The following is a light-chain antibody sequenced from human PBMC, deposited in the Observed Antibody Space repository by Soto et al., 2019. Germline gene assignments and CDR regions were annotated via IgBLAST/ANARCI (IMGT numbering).Light chain of an antibody. CDR3: QQYGSPPIT. CDR2: DAS. Sequence: EIVLTQSPATLSLSPGERATLSCRASQSVNNYLAWYQQRPGQAPRLLIYDASYRATGTPDRFSGSGSGTDFTLTISRLEPEDFAVYYCQQYGSPPITFGQGTRLEIK. CDR1: QSVNNY. V-gene: IGKV3-20*01. J-gene: IGKJ5*01.